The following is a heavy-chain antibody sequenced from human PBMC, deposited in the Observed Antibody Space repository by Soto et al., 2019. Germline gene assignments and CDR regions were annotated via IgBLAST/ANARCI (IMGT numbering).Heavy chain of an antibody. CDR3: AGCSSGTCHLPGMDV. V-gene: IGHV3-23*01. J-gene: IGHJ6*02. CDR1: GFILSSSG. CDR2: ISGSGGST. D-gene: IGHD2-15*01. Sequence: EVQLLESGGGVVQPGGSLRLSCAASGFILSSSGMSWVRQAPGKGLEWVSVISGSGGSTYYADSVKGRFTSSRDNAKNTGFLEMYRLTVEETAVYYCAGCSSGTCHLPGMDVWGQGTTVTVS.